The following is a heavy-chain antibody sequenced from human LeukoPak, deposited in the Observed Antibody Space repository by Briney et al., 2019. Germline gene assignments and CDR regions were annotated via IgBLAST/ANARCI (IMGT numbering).Heavy chain of an antibody. CDR1: GGSISSYY. CDR3: ASEIYSGSYSGLAY. J-gene: IGHJ4*02. D-gene: IGHD1-26*01. V-gene: IGHV4-59*01. Sequence: SETLSLTCTVSGGSISSYYWSWTRQPPGKGLEWIGYIYYSGSTNYNPSLKSRVTISVDTSKNQFSLKLSSVTAADTAVYYCASEIYSGSYSGLAYWGQGTLVTVSS. CDR2: IYYSGST.